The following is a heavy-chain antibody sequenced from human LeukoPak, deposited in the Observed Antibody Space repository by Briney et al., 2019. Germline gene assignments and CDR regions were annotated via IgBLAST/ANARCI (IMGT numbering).Heavy chain of an antibody. V-gene: IGHV3-23*01. CDR1: GFTLGDYG. Sequence: GGSLRLSCAASGFTLGDYGMSWVRQAPGKGLEWVSGISSRDGKTYYADSVKGRFSISRDTSKNTLYLQMNSLRAEDTAIYYCARSIPYGTTWYGRSDYWGQGTLVTVSS. CDR2: ISSRDGKT. CDR3: ARSIPYGTTWYGRSDY. J-gene: IGHJ4*02. D-gene: IGHD6-13*01.